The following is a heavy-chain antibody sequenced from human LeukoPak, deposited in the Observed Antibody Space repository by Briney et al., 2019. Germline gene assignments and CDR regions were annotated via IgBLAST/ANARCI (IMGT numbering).Heavy chain of an antibody. D-gene: IGHD3-10*01. CDR2: TSSDLNVK. Sequence: GGSLRPSCAASGFTFRNCVIHWVRQAPGKGLEWVAVTSSDLNVKLYADSVKGRFTISRDNSRSTLYLQMNSLRPEDTAIYYCAREGYYGSGSPPSLYFDYWGQGTLVTVSS. J-gene: IGHJ4*02. V-gene: IGHV3-30-3*01. CDR3: AREGYYGSGSPPSLYFDY. CDR1: GFTFRNCV.